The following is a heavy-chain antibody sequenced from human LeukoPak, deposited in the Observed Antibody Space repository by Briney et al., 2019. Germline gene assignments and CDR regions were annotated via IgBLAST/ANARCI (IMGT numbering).Heavy chain of an antibody. V-gene: IGHV3-48*03. CDR1: GFTFSSYE. J-gene: IGHJ3*02. CDR3: ARERVVGPRGDAFDI. D-gene: IGHD1-26*01. CDR2: ISSSGSTI. Sequence: GGSLRLSCAASGFTFSSYEMNWVRQAPGKGLEWVSYISSSGSTIYYADSVKGRFTISRDNAKNSLYLQMNSLRAEDTAVYYCARERVVGPRGDAFDIWGQGTMVTVSS.